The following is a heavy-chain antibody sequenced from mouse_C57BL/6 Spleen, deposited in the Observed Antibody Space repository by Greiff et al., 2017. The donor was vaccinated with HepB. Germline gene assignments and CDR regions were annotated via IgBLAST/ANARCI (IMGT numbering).Heavy chain of an antibody. J-gene: IGHJ1*03. CDR2: IYPGGGYT. D-gene: IGHD2-5*01. V-gene: IGHV1-63*01. Sequence: VQLQQSGAELVRPGTSVKMSCKASGYTFTNYWIGWAKQRPGHGLEWIGDIYPGGGYTNYNEKFKGKATLTADKSSSTAYMQFSSLTSEDSAIYYCARAGTYYSNLWYFDVWGTGTTVTVSS. CDR1: GYTFTNYW. CDR3: ARAGTYYSNLWYFDV.